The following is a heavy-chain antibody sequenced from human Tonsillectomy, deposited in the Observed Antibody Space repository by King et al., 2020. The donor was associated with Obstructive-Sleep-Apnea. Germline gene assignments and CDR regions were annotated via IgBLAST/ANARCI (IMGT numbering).Heavy chain of an antibody. Sequence: QLQESGPGLVKPSETLSLTCTVSGGSISSYYWRWIRQPPGKGLEWIGYIYYSGSTNYNPSLKSRETLSVDTSKNQFSLKLSSVTAADTAVYYCARSGSGMDVWGQGTTVTVSS. CDR3: ARSGSGMDV. CDR1: GGSISSYY. CDR2: IYYSGST. J-gene: IGHJ6*02. D-gene: IGHD1-26*01. V-gene: IGHV4-59*08.